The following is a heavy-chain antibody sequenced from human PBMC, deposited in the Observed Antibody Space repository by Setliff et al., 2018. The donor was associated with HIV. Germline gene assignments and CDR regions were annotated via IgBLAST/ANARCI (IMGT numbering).Heavy chain of an antibody. D-gene: IGHD3-10*01. J-gene: IGHJ5*02. V-gene: IGHV4-4*09. CDR3: ARRIDNSGSFPDKNWFDT. CDR2: IFSSGST. CDR1: GGSISSYC. Sequence: LSLTCTVSGGSISSYCWNWIRQSPGRGLEWIGVIFSSGSTKYNPSLQSRVTMSIDTSKNQFSLTLTSVTDADTAVSYCARRIDNSGSFPDKNWFDTWGQGSLVTVSS.